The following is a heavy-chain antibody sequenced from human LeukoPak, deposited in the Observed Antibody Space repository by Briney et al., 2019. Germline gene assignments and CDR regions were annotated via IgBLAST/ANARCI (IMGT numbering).Heavy chain of an antibody. CDR2: IYYSGGT. D-gene: IGHD6-13*01. J-gene: IGHJ4*02. V-gene: IGHV4-39*07. Sequence: SETLSLTCTVSGGSISSSSYYWGWIRQPPGKGLEWIGSIYYSGGTYYNPSLKSRVTISVDTSKNQFSLKLSSVTAADTAVYYCAREEAAAGTALDYWGQGTLVTVSS. CDR3: AREEAAAGTALDY. CDR1: GGSISSSSYY.